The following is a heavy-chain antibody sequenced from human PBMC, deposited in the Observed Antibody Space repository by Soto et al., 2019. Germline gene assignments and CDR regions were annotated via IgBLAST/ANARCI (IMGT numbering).Heavy chain of an antibody. CDR3: ARDLNRSTCYRVFGY. CDR2: IYDSGNT. CDR1: GASISGYY. Sequence: SETLSLTCSVSGASISGYYWSWIRQPPGKGLEWIGHIYDSGNTIYNPSLKSRVTMSVDTSKNQFSLMLSSMTAADTAVYFCARDLNRSTCYRVFGYRGQGTSVIVSS. D-gene: IGHD6-13*01. J-gene: IGHJ4*02. V-gene: IGHV4-59*01.